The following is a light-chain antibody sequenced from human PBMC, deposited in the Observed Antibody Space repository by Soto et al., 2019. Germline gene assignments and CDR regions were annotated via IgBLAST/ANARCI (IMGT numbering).Light chain of an antibody. V-gene: IGLV2-14*02. Sequence: QSALTQPASVSGSPGQSITISCTGTSSDVGTYYLVSWYQHHPGQAPKLMIYEVTNRPPGVSNRFSGSKSGNTASLTISGLQAEDEADYYCNSYTSRSTYVFGTGTRSPS. CDR1: SSDVGTYYL. CDR3: NSYTSRSTYV. CDR2: EVT. J-gene: IGLJ1*01.